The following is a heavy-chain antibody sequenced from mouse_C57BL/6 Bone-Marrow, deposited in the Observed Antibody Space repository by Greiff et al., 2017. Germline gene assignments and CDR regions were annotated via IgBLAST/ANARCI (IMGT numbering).Heavy chain of an antibody. CDR3: ARGGWLLGVDY. V-gene: IGHV1-59*01. J-gene: IGHJ4*01. CDR2: IDPSDSYT. D-gene: IGHD2-3*01. Sequence: QVQLQQSGAELVRPGTSVKLSCKASGYTFTSYWMHWVKQRPGQGLEWIGVIDPSDSYTNYNQKFKGKATLTVDTSSSTAYMQLSSLTSEDSAVYYCARGGWLLGVDYWGQGTSVTVSS. CDR1: GYTFTSYW.